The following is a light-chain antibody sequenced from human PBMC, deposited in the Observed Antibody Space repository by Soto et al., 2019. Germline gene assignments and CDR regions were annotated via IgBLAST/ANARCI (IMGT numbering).Light chain of an antibody. Sequence: EIVMTQSPATLSVSPGERATLSCRASQDISSNLAWYQQKLGQAPRLLIYDASTRATVIPARFSGSGSGTDFTLTISRLEPEDFAVYYCQQYGRSPTTFGQGTKVDIK. J-gene: IGKJ1*01. CDR3: QQYGRSPTT. V-gene: IGKV3-15*01. CDR2: DAS. CDR1: QDISSN.